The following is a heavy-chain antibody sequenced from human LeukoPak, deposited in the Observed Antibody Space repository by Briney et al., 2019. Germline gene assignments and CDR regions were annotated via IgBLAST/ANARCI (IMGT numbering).Heavy chain of an antibody. CDR3: ARAVTDSSGYYYWFDP. CDR1: GYTFTSYD. CDR2: MNPNSGNT. J-gene: IGHJ5*02. D-gene: IGHD3-22*01. V-gene: IGHV1-8*01. Sequence: ASVKVSCKASGYTFTSYDINWVRQATGQGLEWMGWMNPNSGNTGCAQKFQGRVTMTRNTSISTAYMELSSLRPEDTAVYYCARAVTDSSGYYYWFDPWGQGTLVTVSS.